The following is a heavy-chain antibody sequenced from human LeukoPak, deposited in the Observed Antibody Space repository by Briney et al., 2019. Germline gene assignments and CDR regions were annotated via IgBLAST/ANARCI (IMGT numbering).Heavy chain of an antibody. CDR2: IIPIIGTA. Sequence: ASVKVSCKASGGTFNNHVISWVRQAPGQGLEWMGGIIPIIGTANYAQKFQGRVTITSDTSTRTAYMELSSLGSEDTAVYYCASTHVAVPGRFDYWGQGTLVTVSS. CDR1: GGTFNNHV. J-gene: IGHJ4*02. D-gene: IGHD2-2*01. CDR3: ASTHVAVPGRFDY. V-gene: IGHV1-69*06.